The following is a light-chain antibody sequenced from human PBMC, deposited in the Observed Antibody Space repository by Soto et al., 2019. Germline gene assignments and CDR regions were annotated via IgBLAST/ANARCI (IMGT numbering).Light chain of an antibody. V-gene: IGLV1-51*01. CDR3: GSWDSSLSAYV. CDR2: DDN. CDR1: SSNIGGNS. Sequence: QSVMTQPPSVSAAPGQKVTICCSGSSSNIGGNSVSWYQQLPGTAPKLLIYDDNKRPSGIPDRFSGSKSGTSATLGITGFQTGDEADYYCGSWDSSLSAYVFGNGTKLTVL. J-gene: IGLJ1*01.